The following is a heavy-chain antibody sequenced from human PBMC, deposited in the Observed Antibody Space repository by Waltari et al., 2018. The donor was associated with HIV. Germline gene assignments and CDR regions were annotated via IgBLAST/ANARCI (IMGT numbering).Heavy chain of an antibody. CDR1: GGPLSSSHW. J-gene: IGHJ4*02. Sequence: QVQLQESGPGLVQPSGTLSLTCPASGGPLSSSHWWSWVRQPPGKGLEWVGEMSLSGTTNYNPSLKSRVTVSIDKSQSQFSLKVSSVTAADTAVYYCASRAATGPYWGQGTLVTVSS. V-gene: IGHV4-4*02. D-gene: IGHD6-13*01. CDR3: ASRAATGPY. CDR2: MSLSGTT.